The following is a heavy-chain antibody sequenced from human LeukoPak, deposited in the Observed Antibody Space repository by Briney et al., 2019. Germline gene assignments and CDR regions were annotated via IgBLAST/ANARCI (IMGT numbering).Heavy chain of an antibody. CDR3: AAVPGCSSGWYVYFDY. V-gene: IGHV1-3*01. D-gene: IGHD6-19*01. Sequence: ASVKVSCKASGYTFTSYAMHWVRQAPGQRLEWMGWINAGNGNTKYSQKFQGRVTITRDTSASTAYMELSSLRSEDTAVYYCAAVPGCSSGWYVYFDYWGQGTLVTVSS. CDR2: INAGNGNT. J-gene: IGHJ4*02. CDR1: GYTFTSYA.